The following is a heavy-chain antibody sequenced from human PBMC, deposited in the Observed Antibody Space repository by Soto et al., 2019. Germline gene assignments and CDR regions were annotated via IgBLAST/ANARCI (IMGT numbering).Heavy chain of an antibody. D-gene: IGHD6-19*01. J-gene: IGHJ2*01. CDR2: ITPIFGTP. CDR3: AQTLGLAVSGPGRFDL. V-gene: IGHV1-69*12. Sequence: QVQLVQSGTEVKKPGSSVKVSCKASGGTFSRYAINWVRQAPGQGLEWMGGITPIFGTPNYAQKFQGRVTINADGSKKTAYMELRRLRSEDTAVYYCAQTLGLAVSGPGRFDLWGRGTLVTVTS. CDR1: GGTFSRYA.